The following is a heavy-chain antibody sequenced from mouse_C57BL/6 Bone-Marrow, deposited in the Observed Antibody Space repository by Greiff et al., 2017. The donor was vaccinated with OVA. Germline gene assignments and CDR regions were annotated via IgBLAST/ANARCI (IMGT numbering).Heavy chain of an antibody. V-gene: IGHV5-4*01. Sequence: EVQLVESGGGLVKPGGSLKLSCAASGFTFSSYAMSWVRQTPEKRLEWVATISDGGSYTYYPDNVKGRFTISRDNAKNNLYLQMSHLKSEDTAMYYCARDGLRPYYFDYWGQGTTLTVSS. J-gene: IGHJ2*01. D-gene: IGHD3-2*02. CDR3: ARDGLRPYYFDY. CDR1: GFTFSSYA. CDR2: ISDGGSYT.